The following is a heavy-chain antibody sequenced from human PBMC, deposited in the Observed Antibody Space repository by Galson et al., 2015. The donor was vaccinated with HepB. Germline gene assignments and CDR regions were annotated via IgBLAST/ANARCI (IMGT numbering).Heavy chain of an antibody. J-gene: IGHJ4*02. CDR2: INPSGGST. CDR1: GYTFTSYY. V-gene: IGHV1-46*01. Sequence: SVKVSCKASGYTFTSYYMHWVRQAPGQGLEWMGIINPSGGSTSYAQKFQGRVTMTRDTSTSTVYMELSSLRSEDTAVYYCARDEDSGYDYAPFSFDYWGQGTLVTVSS. D-gene: IGHD5-12*01. CDR3: ARDEDSGYDYAPFSFDY.